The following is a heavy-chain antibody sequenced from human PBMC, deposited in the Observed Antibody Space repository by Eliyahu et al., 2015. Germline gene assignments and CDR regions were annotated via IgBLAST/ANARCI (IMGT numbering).Heavy chain of an antibody. CDR2: ISWDGGST. Sequence: EVQLVESGGVVVQPGGSLRLSCAXSGFXFDDYAMHWVRQAPGKGLEWVSLISWDGGSTYYADPVKGRFTISRDNSKNSLYLQMNSLRAEDTALYYCAKDYCSSTSCSIDYWGQGTLVTVSS. CDR1: GFXFDDYA. V-gene: IGHV3-43D*04. CDR3: AKDYCSSTSCSIDY. D-gene: IGHD2-2*01. J-gene: IGHJ4*02.